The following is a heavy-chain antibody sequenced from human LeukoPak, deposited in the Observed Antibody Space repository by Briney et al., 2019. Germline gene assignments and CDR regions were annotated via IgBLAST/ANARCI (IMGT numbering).Heavy chain of an antibody. CDR1: GASITTFY. CDR3: ARHDAGIAARPFDN. CDR2: IHASGPT. D-gene: IGHD6-6*01. Sequence: SETLSLTCSVSGASITTFYWSWIRRPLGKGLEWIAYIHASGPTNYNPSLKSRITISVDTSKNQFSLKLSSVTAADTAVYYCARHDAGIAARPFDNWGQGTLVTVSS. V-gene: IGHV4-4*09. J-gene: IGHJ4*02.